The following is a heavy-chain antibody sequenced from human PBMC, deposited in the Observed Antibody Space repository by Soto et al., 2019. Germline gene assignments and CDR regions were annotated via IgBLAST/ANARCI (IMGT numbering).Heavy chain of an antibody. CDR2: IIPILGTA. D-gene: IGHD2-2*01. J-gene: IGHJ6*01. Sequence: QVQLVQSGAEVKKPGSSVKVSCKASAGTFSSYAISWVRQAPGQGLEWMGGIIPILGTANYAQKFQGRVKSTADESKSTADMEQSSPRSEVTALYYWATQVVPAAVGGSYCLGMDVWGQGTTVTVSS. CDR3: ATQVVPAAVGGSYCLGMDV. CDR1: AGTFSSYA. V-gene: IGHV1-69*01.